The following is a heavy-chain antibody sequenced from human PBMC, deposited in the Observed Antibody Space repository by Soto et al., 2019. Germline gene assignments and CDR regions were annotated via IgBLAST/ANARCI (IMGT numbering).Heavy chain of an antibody. CDR3: AREGCTPDLYYYYYMDG. Sequence: VQLVQSGAEVKKPGASVKVSCKASGYTFTSYGISWVRQAPGQGLEWMGWISAYNGNTNYAQKLQGRVTMTTDTSTSTDYMELRSLRSDDTAVYYCAREGCTPDLYYYYYMDGWGKGTTVTVSS. V-gene: IGHV1-18*01. CDR1: GYTFTSYG. CDR2: ISAYNGNT. D-gene: IGHD2-15*01. J-gene: IGHJ6*03.